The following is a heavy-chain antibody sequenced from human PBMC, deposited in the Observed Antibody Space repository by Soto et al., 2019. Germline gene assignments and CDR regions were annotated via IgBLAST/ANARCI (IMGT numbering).Heavy chain of an antibody. J-gene: IGHJ6*02. D-gene: IGHD6-13*01. CDR3: AREGIEASAKDGMDV. CDR2: IIPIFGTA. CDR1: GGTFSSDA. Sequence: ASVKLSCQASGGTFSSDAISWLRHAPRQGLEWMGGIIPIFGTANYAQKLQGRVTITADESTSTAYMELSSLRSEDTAVYYCAREGIEASAKDGMDVWGQGTTVTVSS. V-gene: IGHV1-69*13.